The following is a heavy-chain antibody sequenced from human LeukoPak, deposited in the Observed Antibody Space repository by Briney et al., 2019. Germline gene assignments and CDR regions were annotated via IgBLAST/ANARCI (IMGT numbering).Heavy chain of an antibody. D-gene: IGHD3-16*01. CDR3: ARGVYDYVWGSYYY. Sequence: GGSLRLSCAASGFTVSSNYMSWVRQAPGKGLEWVSVIYSGGSTYYADSVKGRFTISRDNSKNTLYLQMNSLRAEDTAVYYCARGVYDYVWGSYYYWGQGTLVTVSS. J-gene: IGHJ4*02. CDR1: GFTVSSNY. CDR2: IYSGGST. V-gene: IGHV3-66*01.